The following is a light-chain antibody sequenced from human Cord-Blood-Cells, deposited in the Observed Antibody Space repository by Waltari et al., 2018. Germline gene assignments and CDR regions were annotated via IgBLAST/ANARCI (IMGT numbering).Light chain of an antibody. V-gene: IGLV2-11*01. Sequence: QPPLTPPRSVSGSPGPVGTISCPGTSSDVGGFTLVSRYHQTPGKPPKLMIYDVSKRPSGVPDRFSGSKSGNTASLTISGLQAEDEAYYYCCSYAGSYTLGVFGGGTKLTVL. CDR2: DVS. CDR3: CSYAGSYTLGV. J-gene: IGLJ3*02. CDR1: SSDVGGFTL.